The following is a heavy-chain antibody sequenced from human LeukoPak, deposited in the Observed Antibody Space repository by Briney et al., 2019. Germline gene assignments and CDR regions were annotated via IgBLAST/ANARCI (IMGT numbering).Heavy chain of an antibody. D-gene: IGHD2-2*01. CDR1: GYSISSGYY. CDR2: IYHSGST. CDR3: ASGSCSSTSCFYYYYYYVDV. J-gene: IGHJ6*03. Sequence: SETLSLTCTVSGYSISSGYYWGWIRQPPGKGLEWIGSIYHSGSTYYNPSLKSRVTISVDTSKNQFSLKLSSVTAADTAVYYCASGSCSSTSCFYYYYYYVDVWGKGTTVTVSS. V-gene: IGHV4-38-2*02.